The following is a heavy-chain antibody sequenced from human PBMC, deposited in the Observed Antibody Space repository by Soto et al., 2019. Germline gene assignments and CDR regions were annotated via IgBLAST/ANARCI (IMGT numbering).Heavy chain of an antibody. D-gene: IGHD1-26*01. J-gene: IGHJ4*02. V-gene: IGHV3-30*18. CDR3: AKDKWVGRPGERGSTAPDY. CDR2: ISYDGSNK. CDR1: GFTFSSYG. Sequence: QVQLVESGGGVVQPRRSLRLSCAASGFTFSSYGMHWVRQAPGKGLEWVAVISYDGSNKYYADSVKGRFTISRDNSKNTLYLQMNSLRAEDTAVYYCAKDKWVGRPGERGSTAPDYWGPGTLVTVSS.